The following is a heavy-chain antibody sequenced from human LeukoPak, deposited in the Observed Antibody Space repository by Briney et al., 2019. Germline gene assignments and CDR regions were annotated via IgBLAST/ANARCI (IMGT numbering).Heavy chain of an antibody. CDR1: GGSISSSSYY. V-gene: IGHV4-39*01. D-gene: IGHD2-2*02. J-gene: IGHJ4*02. Sequence: SETLSLTCTVSGGSISSSSYYWGWIRQPPGKGLEWIGSIYYSGSTYYNPSLKSRVTISVDTSKNQFSLKLSSVTAADTAVYYCARHNSYXLLYNVFDYWGQGTLVTV. CDR2: IYYSGST. CDR3: ARHNSYXLLYNVFDY.